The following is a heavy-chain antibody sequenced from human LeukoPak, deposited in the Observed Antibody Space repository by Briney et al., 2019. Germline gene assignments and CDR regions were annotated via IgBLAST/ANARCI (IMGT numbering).Heavy chain of an antibody. CDR3: ARVGNDPFIFYIDV. CDR1: GYSFPSYW. D-gene: IGHD3-16*01. Sequence: GESLKISCNASGYSFPSYWIGWVRQMPGKGLEWMGSIYPGDSDTRHSPSIQGHVTISADASISAAYLQWSGLKASDTAMYYWARVGNDPFIFYIDVWGQGTTVTVSS. CDR2: IYPGDSDT. J-gene: IGHJ6*03. V-gene: IGHV5-51*01.